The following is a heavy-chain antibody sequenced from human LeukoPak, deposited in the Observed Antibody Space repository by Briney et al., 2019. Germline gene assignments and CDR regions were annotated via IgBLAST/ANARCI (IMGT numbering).Heavy chain of an antibody. D-gene: IGHD6-19*01. CDR1: GGSISNYY. Sequence: SETLSLTCTVSGGSISNYYWSWIRQPPGKGLEWIGYIYYSGTTNYNPSLRSRVTISVDTSKNQFSLRLSSVTAADTAIYYCARAVSGRFDYWGQGTLVTVSS. CDR2: IYYSGTT. J-gene: IGHJ4*02. V-gene: IGHV4-59*08. CDR3: ARAVSGRFDY.